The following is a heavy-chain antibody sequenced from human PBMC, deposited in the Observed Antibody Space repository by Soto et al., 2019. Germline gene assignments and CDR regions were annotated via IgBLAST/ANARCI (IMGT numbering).Heavy chain of an antibody. CDR2: INHSGST. D-gene: IGHD2-8*01. CDR3: ARVGAGYCTNGVCYPFDY. V-gene: IGHV4-34*01. J-gene: IGHJ4*02. CDR1: GGSFSGYY. Sequence: QVQLQQWGAGLLKPSETLSLTCAVYGGSFSGYYWSWIRQPPGKGLEWIGEINHSGSTNYNPSLKSRVTISVDTSKNQFSLKLGSVTAADTAVYYCARVGAGYCTNGVCYPFDYWGQGTLVTVSS.